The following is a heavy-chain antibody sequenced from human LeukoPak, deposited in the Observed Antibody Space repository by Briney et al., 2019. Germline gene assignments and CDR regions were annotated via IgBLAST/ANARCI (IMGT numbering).Heavy chain of an antibody. Sequence: SVKVSCKASGGTFSSYAISWVRQAPGQGLEWMGGIIPIFGTANYAQKFQGRVTITADESTSTAYMELSSLRSEDTAVYYCARPQYSRSDAFDIWGQGTMVTVSS. V-gene: IGHV1-69*13. D-gene: IGHD6-6*01. CDR1: GGTFSSYA. J-gene: IGHJ3*02. CDR2: IIPIFGTA. CDR3: ARPQYSRSDAFDI.